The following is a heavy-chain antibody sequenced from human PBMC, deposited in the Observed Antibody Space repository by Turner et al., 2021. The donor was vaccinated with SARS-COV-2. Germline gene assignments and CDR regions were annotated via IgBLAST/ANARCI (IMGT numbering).Heavy chain of an antibody. CDR1: GYTFNSYG. J-gene: IGHJ4*02. CDR2: ITAYNGNT. D-gene: IGHD6-19*01. CDR3: ARAWGEDTVVAGTIDY. Sequence: QVQLVQSGAEVKKPGASVKVSCKASGYTFNSYGISWVRQAPGQGLEWMGWITAYNGNTNYAQKLQGRVTMTTDTSTSTAYLELRSLRSDDTAVYYCARAWGEDTVVAGTIDYWGQGTLVTVSS. V-gene: IGHV1-18*01.